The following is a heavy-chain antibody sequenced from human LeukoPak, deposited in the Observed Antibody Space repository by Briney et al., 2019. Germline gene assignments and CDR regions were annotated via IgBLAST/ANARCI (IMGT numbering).Heavy chain of an antibody. CDR2: ISDSGDST. J-gene: IGHJ4*02. CDR3: ARDSAPSGSYFDY. CDR1: GFTFSSYA. Sequence: GGSLRLSCAASGFTFSSYAMSWVRQAPRKGLEWVSAISDSGDSTYYADSEKGRFTISRDNSKNTLYLQMNSLRAEDTAVYYCARDSAPSGSYFDYWGQGTLVTVSS. V-gene: IGHV3-23*01. D-gene: IGHD1-26*01.